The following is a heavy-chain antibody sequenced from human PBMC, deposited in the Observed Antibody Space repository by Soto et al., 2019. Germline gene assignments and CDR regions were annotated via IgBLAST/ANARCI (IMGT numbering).Heavy chain of an antibody. Sequence: QVQLVQSGAEVKKPGSSVKVSCKASGGTFSSYAISWVRQAPGQGLEWMGGIIPIFGTANYAQKFQGRVTITADEPATTAYMELSSLRSEDTAVYYCARVRDSSAYYYRNWFDPWGQGTLVTVSS. V-gene: IGHV1-69*12. CDR3: ARVRDSSAYYYRNWFDP. CDR1: GGTFSSYA. CDR2: IIPIFGTA. D-gene: IGHD3-22*01. J-gene: IGHJ5*02.